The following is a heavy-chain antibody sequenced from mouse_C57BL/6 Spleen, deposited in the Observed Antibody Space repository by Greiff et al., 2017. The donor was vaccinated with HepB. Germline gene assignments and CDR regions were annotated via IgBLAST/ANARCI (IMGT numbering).Heavy chain of an antibody. J-gene: IGHJ2*01. D-gene: IGHD1-1*01. Sequence: QVQLQQPGAELVKPGASVKLSCKASGYTFTSYWMHWVKQRPGQGLEWIGMIHPNSGSTNYNEKFKSKATLTVDKSSSTAYMQLSSLTSEDSAVYYCARAYYYGSKRYFDDWAKAPLSQSPQ. V-gene: IGHV1-64*01. CDR1: GYTFTSYW. CDR3: ARAYYYGSKRYFDD. CDR2: IHPNSGST.